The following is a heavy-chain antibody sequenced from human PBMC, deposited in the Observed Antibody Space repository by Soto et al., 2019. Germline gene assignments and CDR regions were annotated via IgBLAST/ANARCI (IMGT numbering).Heavy chain of an antibody. Sequence: QVQLEQSGAEAKKPGASVKVSCKATGYVFMAYYMHWVRQAPGQGPEWMGRINPSGGKTNYAEKFQGRVTMTSDTSTTTFYMELISPRSEDTAVYYCARIIYGSGSYFEQWGQGTLVTVSS. CDR3: ARIIYGSGSYFEQ. J-gene: IGHJ4*02. CDR2: INPSGGKT. V-gene: IGHV1-46*01. D-gene: IGHD3-10*01. CDR1: GYVFMAYY.